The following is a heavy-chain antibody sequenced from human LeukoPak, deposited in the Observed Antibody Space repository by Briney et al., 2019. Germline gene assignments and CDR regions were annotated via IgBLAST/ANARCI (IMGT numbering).Heavy chain of an antibody. CDR1: DDSITRYY. CDR3: ARDNGEIDWFDP. V-gene: IGHV4-59*01. Sequence: SETLSLTCTVSDDSITRYYWTWIRRPPGKGLEWIGYIYYSGSTNYNPSLKSRVTISVDTSKNQFSLKLSSVTAADTAVYYCARDNGEIDWFDPWGQGTLVTVSS. J-gene: IGHJ5*02. D-gene: IGHD3-10*01. CDR2: IYYSGST.